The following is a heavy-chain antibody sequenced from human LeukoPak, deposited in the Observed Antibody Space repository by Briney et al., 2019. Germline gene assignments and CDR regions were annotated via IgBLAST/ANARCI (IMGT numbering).Heavy chain of an antibody. CDR3: ARGRMVRGVITNFDY. CDR1: GYTFTSYY. CDR2: INPSGGST. J-gene: IGHJ4*02. Sequence: ASVKVSCKASGYTFTSYYMHWVRQAPGQGLEWMGIINPSGGSTSYAQKFQGRVTMTRDTSTSTVYMELSSLRSEDTAVYYCARGRMVRGVITNFDYRGQGTLVTVSS. V-gene: IGHV1-46*01. D-gene: IGHD3-10*01.